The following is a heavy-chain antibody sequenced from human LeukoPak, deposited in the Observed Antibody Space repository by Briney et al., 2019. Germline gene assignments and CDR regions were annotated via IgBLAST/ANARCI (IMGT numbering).Heavy chain of an antibody. J-gene: IGHJ4*02. V-gene: IGHV3-30*01. D-gene: IGHD5-24*01. Sequence: AGGSLRLSCAASGFTFSSYAMHWVRQAPGKGLEWVAAISEDGSDEFYADSVKGQFTISRDNSKNTLYLQVNGLRDEDTAVYYCARGRDGYLNYWGQGTLVTVSS. CDR3: ARGRDGYLNY. CDR1: GFTFSSYA. CDR2: ISEDGSDE.